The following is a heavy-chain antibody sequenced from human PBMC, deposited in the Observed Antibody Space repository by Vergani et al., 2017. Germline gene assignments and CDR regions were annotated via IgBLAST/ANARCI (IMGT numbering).Heavy chain of an antibody. Sequence: QLQLQESGPGLVKPSETLSLTCTVSGGSISSSSYYWGWIRQPPGKGLEWIGSIYYSGSTYYNPSLKSRVTISVDTSKNQFSLKLSSVTAADPAVYYCARDLTSTISWFDPWGQGTLVTVSS. CDR1: GGSISSSSYY. V-gene: IGHV4-39*02. CDR3: ARDLTSTISWFDP. D-gene: IGHD2/OR15-2a*01. J-gene: IGHJ5*02. CDR2: IYYSGST.